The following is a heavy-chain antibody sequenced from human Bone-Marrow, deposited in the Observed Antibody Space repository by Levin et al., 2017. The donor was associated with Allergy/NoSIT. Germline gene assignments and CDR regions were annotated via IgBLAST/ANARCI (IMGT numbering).Heavy chain of an antibody. J-gene: IGHJ4*02. Sequence: LSLTCAASGFTFSRNWMHWVRQVPGQGLQWVSRITPDGRTTTYADSVKDRFTISRDNAKSTLFLQMNGLRAEDTAMYYCARDLSGQYDYWGPGTLVTVSS. D-gene: IGHD5-12*01. CDR3: ARDLSGQYDY. CDR1: GFTFSRNW. CDR2: ITPDGRTT. V-gene: IGHV3-74*03.